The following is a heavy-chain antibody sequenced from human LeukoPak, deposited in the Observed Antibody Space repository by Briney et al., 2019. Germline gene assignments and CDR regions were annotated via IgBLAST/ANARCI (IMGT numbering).Heavy chain of an antibody. V-gene: IGHV4-30-4*01. Sequence: SQTLSLTCTVSGGSISSGDYYWSWIRQPPGKGLEWIGYIYYSGSTYYNPSLKSRVTISVDTSKNQFSLKLSSVTAADTAVYYCAAYYDYVWGRDAFDIWGQGTMVTVSS. CDR2: IYYSGST. D-gene: IGHD3-16*01. CDR3: AAYYDYVWGRDAFDI. J-gene: IGHJ3*02. CDR1: GGSISSGDYY.